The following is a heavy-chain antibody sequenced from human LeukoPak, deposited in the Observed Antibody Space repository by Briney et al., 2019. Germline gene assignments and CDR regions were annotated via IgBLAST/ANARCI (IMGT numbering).Heavy chain of an antibody. CDR3: TRGDFYVGAQDS. V-gene: IGHV3-53*01. D-gene: IGHD1-26*01. CDR1: GFIVSGNY. J-gene: IGHJ4*02. Sequence: GGSLRLSCAASGFIVSGNYMSWVRQAPGKGLEWVSVIYTGGSTYYADSVKGRFTISRDNSKNTLYLQMNSLRAEDTAVYYCTRGDFYVGAQDSWGPGTLVTVSS. CDR2: IYTGGST.